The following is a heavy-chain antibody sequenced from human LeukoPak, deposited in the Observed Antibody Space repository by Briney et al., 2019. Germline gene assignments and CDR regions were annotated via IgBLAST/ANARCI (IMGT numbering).Heavy chain of an antibody. J-gene: IGHJ4*02. D-gene: IGHD3-9*01. Sequence: SETLSLTCTVSGGSITSNYWSWIRQPPGEGLEWIGYVSSSGSTNYNPSLKSRVTISLDTSKNQFSLKLSSVTAADTAVYYCARLLRAGNTGYHHDSWGLGTLVTVSS. CDR3: ARLLRAGNTGYHHDS. V-gene: IGHV4-59*08. CDR2: VSSSGST. CDR1: GGSITSNY.